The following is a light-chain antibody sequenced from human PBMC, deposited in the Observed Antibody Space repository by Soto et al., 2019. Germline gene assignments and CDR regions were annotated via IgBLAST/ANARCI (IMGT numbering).Light chain of an antibody. J-gene: IGLJ1*01. V-gene: IGLV2-14*01. CDR1: SSDIGAYNY. Sequence: QSALTQSASVSGSPGQSITISSTGTSSDIGAYNYVSWYQQHPGKAPKLMIYEVSNRPSGVSNRFSGSKSGNTASLTISGLQDEDEADYYCSSYTGSSTPYVFGTGTKLTVL. CDR3: SSYTGSSTPYV. CDR2: EVS.